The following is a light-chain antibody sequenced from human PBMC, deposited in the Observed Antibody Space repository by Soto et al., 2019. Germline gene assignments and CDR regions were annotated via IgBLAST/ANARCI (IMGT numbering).Light chain of an antibody. J-gene: IGKJ1*01. Sequence: EIVLTQSPGTLSLSPGERATLSCRASQSVSSSYLAWYQQKPGQAPRLFIYGASSRATGIPDRFSGSGSGTDFTLNISRLEHEDFAVYYCQLYGNSRRTFGQGTKV. CDR3: QLYGNSRRT. CDR2: GAS. V-gene: IGKV3-20*01. CDR1: QSVSSSY.